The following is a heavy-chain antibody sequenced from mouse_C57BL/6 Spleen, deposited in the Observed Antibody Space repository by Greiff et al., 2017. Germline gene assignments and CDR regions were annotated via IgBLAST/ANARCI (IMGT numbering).Heavy chain of an antibody. J-gene: IGHJ4*01. CDR3: SSYGNYADSMDY. CDR1: GFSFTSYG. V-gene: IGHV2-2*01. CDR2: IWSGGST. Sequence: VQLQQSGPGLVQPSQSLSITCTVSGFSFTSYGVHWVRQSPGKGLEWLGVIWSGGSTDYNAAFIYRLSISKDNSKHQVFFKMNSLQADNTAISYWSSYGNYADSMDYWGQGTSVTVSA. D-gene: IGHD2-1*01.